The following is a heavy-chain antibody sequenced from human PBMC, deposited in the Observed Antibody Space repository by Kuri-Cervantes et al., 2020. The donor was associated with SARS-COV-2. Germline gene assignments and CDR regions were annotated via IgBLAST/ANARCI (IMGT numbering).Heavy chain of an antibody. J-gene: IGHJ3*02. V-gene: IGHV3-30*02. CDR1: GFTFSSYG. D-gene: IGHD4-17*01. CDR3: AREYGDYEDAFDI. CDR2: IRYDGSNK. Sequence: GGSLRLSCAASGFTFSSYGMHWVRQAPGKGLEWVAFIRYDGSNKYYADSVKGRFTISRDNAKNTLYLQMNSLRAEDTAVYYCAREYGDYEDAFDIWGQGTMVTVSS.